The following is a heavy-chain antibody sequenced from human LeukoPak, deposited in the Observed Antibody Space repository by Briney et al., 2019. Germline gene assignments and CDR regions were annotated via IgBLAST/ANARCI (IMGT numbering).Heavy chain of an antibody. CDR2: MNPNSGNT. CDR3: ARLYYDILTGYYSGYYYYYYMDV. CDR1: GYTFTSYD. V-gene: IGHV1-8*03. Sequence: ASVKVSCKASGYTFTSYDINWVRQATGQGLEWMGWMNPNSGNTGYAQKFQGRVTITRNTSISTAYMELSSLRSEDTAVYYCARLYYDILTGYYSGYYYYYYMDVWGKGTTVTVSS. D-gene: IGHD3-9*01. J-gene: IGHJ6*03.